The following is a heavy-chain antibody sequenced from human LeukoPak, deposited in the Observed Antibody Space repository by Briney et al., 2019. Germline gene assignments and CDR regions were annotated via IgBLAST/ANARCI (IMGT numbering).Heavy chain of an antibody. CDR3: ARGSCAPDF. D-gene: IGHD2-2*01. V-gene: IGHV1-2*02. CDR1: GYTFTDYY. CDR2: INPNSGGT. Sequence: ASVKVSCTASGYTFTDYYMHWVRQAPGQGLEWMGRINPNSGGTNYAQTFQGRVTMTRDTSISTAYMELSKLTSDDTAVYYCARGSCAPDFWGQGTLVTVSS. J-gene: IGHJ4*02.